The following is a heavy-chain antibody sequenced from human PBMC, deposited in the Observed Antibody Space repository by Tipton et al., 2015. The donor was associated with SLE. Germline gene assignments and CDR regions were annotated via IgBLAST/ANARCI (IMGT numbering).Heavy chain of an antibody. D-gene: IGHD5/OR15-5a*01. Sequence: SLRLSCAASGFTFSRNWMHWVRQAPGKGLVWASRITSDGTGTDYADSVKGRFTISRDNTKNTLYLQMNSLRVEDTAVYFCARNTIVSASGQWGQGTLVTVSS. CDR1: GFTFSRNW. CDR3: ARNTIVSASGQ. CDR2: ITSDGTGT. V-gene: IGHV3-74*01. J-gene: IGHJ4*02.